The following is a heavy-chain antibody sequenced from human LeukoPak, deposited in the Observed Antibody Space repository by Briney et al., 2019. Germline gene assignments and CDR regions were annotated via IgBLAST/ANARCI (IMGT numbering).Heavy chain of an antibody. CDR3: ARDYVWGSYRFDAFDI. V-gene: IGHV1-8*01. CDR1: GYTFTSYD. J-gene: IGHJ3*02. CDR2: MNPNSGNT. Sequence: ASVKVSCXASGYTFTSYDINWVRQATGQGLEWMGWMNPNSGNTSYAQKFQGRVTMTRNTSISTAYMELSSLRSEDTAVYYCARDYVWGSYRFDAFDIWGQGTMVTVSS. D-gene: IGHD3-16*02.